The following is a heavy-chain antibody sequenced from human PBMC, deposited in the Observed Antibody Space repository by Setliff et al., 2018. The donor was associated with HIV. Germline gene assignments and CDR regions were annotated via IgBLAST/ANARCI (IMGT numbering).Heavy chain of an antibody. Sequence: PSETLSLTCAVYGGSFSGYFWMHWVRQPPGKGLEWIGEAYHRGNTNYNPSLKSRVTMSVDKSLNQVSLKLSSVTAADTAVYFCARLDWFSKNFDFWGQGTLVTVSS. J-gene: IGHJ4*02. CDR3: ARLDWFSKNFDF. D-gene: IGHD3-3*01. CDR1: GGSFSGYF. CDR2: AYHRGNT. V-gene: IGHV4-34*01.